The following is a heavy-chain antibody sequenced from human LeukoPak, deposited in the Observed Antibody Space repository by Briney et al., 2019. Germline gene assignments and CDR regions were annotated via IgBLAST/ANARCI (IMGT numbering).Heavy chain of an antibody. Sequence: GGSLRPSCAASGFTVSSNYMSWVRQAPGKGLEWVSVIYSGGYTYYADSVKGRFTISRDNSKNTLYLQMNSLRAEDTAVYYCASEVVVAATLDAFDVWGQGTMVTVSS. CDR1: GFTVSSNY. J-gene: IGHJ3*01. CDR2: IYSGGYT. CDR3: ASEVVVAATLDAFDV. D-gene: IGHD2-15*01. V-gene: IGHV3-53*01.